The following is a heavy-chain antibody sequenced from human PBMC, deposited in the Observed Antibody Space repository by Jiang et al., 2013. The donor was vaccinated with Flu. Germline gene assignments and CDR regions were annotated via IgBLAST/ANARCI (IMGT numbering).Heavy chain of an antibody. CDR2: IYPGDSDT. V-gene: IGHV5-51*01. Sequence: GAEVKKPGESLRISCKGSGYSFTSYWIGWVRQMPGKGLEWMGIIYPGDSDTRYSPSFQGQVTISADKSISTAYLQWSSLKASDTAMYYCARQGLNYYDSSGFWFDPWGQGTLVTVSS. CDR1: GYSFTSYW. D-gene: IGHD3-22*01. CDR3: ARQGLNYYDSSGFWFDP. J-gene: IGHJ5*02.